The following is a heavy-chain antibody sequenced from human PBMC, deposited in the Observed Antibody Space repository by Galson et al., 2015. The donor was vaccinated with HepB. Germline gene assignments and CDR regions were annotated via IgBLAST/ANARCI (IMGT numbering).Heavy chain of an antibody. V-gene: IGHV3-53*01. J-gene: IGHJ2*01. CDR1: GFTVSSNY. D-gene: IGHD3-10*01. CDR2: IYSGGST. CDR3: AGPGLVRGGPRGPWYFDL. Sequence: SLRLSCAASGFTVSSNYMSWVRQAPGKGLEWVSVIYSGGSTYYADSVKGRFTISRDNSKNTLYLQMNSLRAEDTAVYYCAGPGLVRGGPRGPWYFDLWGRGTLVTVSS.